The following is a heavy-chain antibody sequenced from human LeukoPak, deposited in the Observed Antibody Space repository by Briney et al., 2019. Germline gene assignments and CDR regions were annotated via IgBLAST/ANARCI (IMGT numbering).Heavy chain of an antibody. CDR1: GFSFSNAW. D-gene: IGHD3-22*01. J-gene: IGHJ4*02. Sequence: GGSLRLSCAASGFSFSNAWMSWVRQAPGKGLEWVGRIKSKTDGGTTDYAAPVKGRFTISRDDSKNTLYLQMNSLKTEDTAVYYCTTESYYYDSSGYYWGQGTLVTVSS. V-gene: IGHV3-15*01. CDR2: IKSKTDGGTT. CDR3: TTESYYYDSSGYY.